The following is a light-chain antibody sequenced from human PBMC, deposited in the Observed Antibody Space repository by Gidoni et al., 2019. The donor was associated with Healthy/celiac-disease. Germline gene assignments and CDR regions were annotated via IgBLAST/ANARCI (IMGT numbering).Light chain of an antibody. CDR3: AAWDDSLNGEV. Sequence: SVLTQPPSASGTPGKRVTISCSGSSSNIGSNTVNWYQQLPGTAPKLLIYSNNQRPSGVPDRFSGSKSGTSASLAISGLQSEDEADYYCAAWDDSLNGEVFGTGTKVTVL. V-gene: IGLV1-44*01. J-gene: IGLJ1*01. CDR1: SSNIGSNT. CDR2: SNN.